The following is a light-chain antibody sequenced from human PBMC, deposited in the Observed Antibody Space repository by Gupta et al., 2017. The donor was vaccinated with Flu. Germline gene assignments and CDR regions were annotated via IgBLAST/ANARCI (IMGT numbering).Light chain of an antibody. CDR1: QGISSN. Sequence: ANRMPKSPSSFSASTGDRVTITCRASQGISSNLAWYQQKPGKAPKLLSYAASTLQSGDPSRCSGSGSGTDFTLNISCLQSEDCATDYCQKDNCYQVTCGRGHNVEI. CDR2: AAS. CDR3: QKDNCYQVT. J-gene: IGKJ1*01. V-gene: IGKV1-8*01.